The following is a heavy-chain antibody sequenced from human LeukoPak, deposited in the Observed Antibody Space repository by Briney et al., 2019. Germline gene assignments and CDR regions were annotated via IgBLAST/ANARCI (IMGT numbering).Heavy chain of an antibody. CDR3: ARDTAHDY. Sequence: HAGGSLRLSCAASGFTFSSYAMHWVRQAPGKGLEWVAVISYDGSNKYYAVSVKGRFTISRDNSKNTLYLQMNSLRAEDTAVYYCARDTAHDYWGQGTLVTVSS. CDR1: GFTFSSYA. V-gene: IGHV3-30-3*01. D-gene: IGHD5-18*01. J-gene: IGHJ4*02. CDR2: ISYDGSNK.